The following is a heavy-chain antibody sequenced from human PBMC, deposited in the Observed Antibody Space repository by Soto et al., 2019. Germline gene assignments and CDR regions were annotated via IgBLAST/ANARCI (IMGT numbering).Heavy chain of an antibody. CDR1: GYTFTGYY. V-gene: IGHV1-2*02. J-gene: IGHJ5*02. CDR3: ARCPYSSSWYENWFDP. CDR2: INPNSGGT. D-gene: IGHD6-13*01. Sequence: GASVKVSCKASGYTFTGYYMHWVRQAPGQGLEWMGWINPNSGGTNYAQKFQGRVTMTRDTSISTAYMELSRLRSDDTAVDYCARCPYSSSWYENWFDPWGQGTLVTVSS.